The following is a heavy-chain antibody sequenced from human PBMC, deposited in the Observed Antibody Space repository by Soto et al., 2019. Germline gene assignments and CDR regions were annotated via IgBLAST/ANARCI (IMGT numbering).Heavy chain of an antibody. CDR2: ISSRSTYL. CDR3: ARQIPTHAFDV. V-gene: IGHV3-21*01. CDR1: EFTFSDYT. J-gene: IGHJ3*01. Sequence: EVQLAESGGGLVKPGGSLRLSCVASEFTFSDYTMNWVRQAPGKGLEWVSSISSRSTYLNYADSVKGRFTISRDNARNSLYLQMDSLRADDTAVYFCARQIPTHAFDVWGQGTRVTVSS. D-gene: IGHD2-21*01.